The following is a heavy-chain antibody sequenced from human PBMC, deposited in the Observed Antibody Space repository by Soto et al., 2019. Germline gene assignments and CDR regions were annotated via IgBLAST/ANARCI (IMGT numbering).Heavy chain of an antibody. Sequence: GGSLRLSCAASGFTFSSYAMSWVRQAPGKGLEWVSAISGSGGSTYYADSVKGRFTISRDNSKNTRYLQMNSLRAEDTAVYYCAKDLPICGGDCYNAEFDYWGQGTLVTVSS. CDR2: ISGSGGST. V-gene: IGHV3-23*01. J-gene: IGHJ4*02. CDR1: GFTFSSYA. D-gene: IGHD2-21*02. CDR3: AKDLPICGGDCYNAEFDY.